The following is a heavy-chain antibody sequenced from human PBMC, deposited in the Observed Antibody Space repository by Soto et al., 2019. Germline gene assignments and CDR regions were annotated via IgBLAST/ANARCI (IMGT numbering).Heavy chain of an antibody. J-gene: IGHJ6*02. D-gene: IGHD2-15*01. CDR1: GFTFSSYS. V-gene: IGHV3-48*02. Sequence: EVQLVESGGGLVQPGGSLRLSCAASGFTFSSYSMNWVRQAPGKGLEWVSYISSSSSTIYYADSVKGRFTISRDNAKNSLYLQINSLKDEDTSVYYCAIAQKRLMVVVTPDRYGMDVWGQGTTVTVSS. CDR2: ISSSSSTI. CDR3: AIAQKRLMVVVTPDRYGMDV.